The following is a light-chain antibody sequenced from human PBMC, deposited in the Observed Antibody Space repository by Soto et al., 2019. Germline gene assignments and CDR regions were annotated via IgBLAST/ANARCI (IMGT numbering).Light chain of an antibody. CDR2: WAS. J-gene: IGKJ5*01. V-gene: IGKV4-1*01. Sequence: DIVMTQSPDSLAVSLGERATSNCKSSQSVLSSANKKNYLNWYQLKPGQPPKLLIYWASTRESGVPDRFSGSGSGTDFTLTISSLQAEDVAVYFCHQYYSAPITFGQGTRLDIK. CDR3: HQYYSAPIT. CDR1: QSVLSSANKKNY.